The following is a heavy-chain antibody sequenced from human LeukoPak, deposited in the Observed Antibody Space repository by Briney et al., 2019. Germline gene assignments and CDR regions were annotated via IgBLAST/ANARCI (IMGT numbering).Heavy chain of an antibody. J-gene: IGHJ4*02. CDR1: AFTFNSYV. CDR3: AGSISGNDYYFFSY. D-gene: IGHD3-22*01. CDR2: ISGSGGST. Sequence: GGSLRLSCAASAFTFNSYVMSWVRQTPGQGLEWVSTISGSGGSTNYADSVKGRFTIPRDNSKNTLYLQMNSLRAEDTAVYYCAGSISGNDYYFFSYWGQGTLVTVSS. V-gene: IGHV3-23*01.